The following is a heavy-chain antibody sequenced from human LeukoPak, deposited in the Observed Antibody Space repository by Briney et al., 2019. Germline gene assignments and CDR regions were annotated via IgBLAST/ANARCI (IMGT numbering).Heavy chain of an antibody. CDR1: GGSFSGYY. V-gene: IGHV4-34*01. J-gene: IGHJ4*02. CDR2: INHSGST. D-gene: IGHD6-19*01. CDR3: ARGRSSGWTNYFDY. Sequence: PSETLSLTCAVYGGSFSGYYWSWIRQPPGKGLEWIGEINHSGSTNHNPSLKSRVTISVDTSKNQFSLKLSSVTAAETAVYYCARGRSSGWTNYFDYWGQGTLVTVSS.